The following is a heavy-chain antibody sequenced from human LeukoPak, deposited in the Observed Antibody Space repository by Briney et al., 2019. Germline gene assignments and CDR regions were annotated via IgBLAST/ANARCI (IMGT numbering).Heavy chain of an antibody. J-gene: IGHJ3*02. Sequence: SETLSLTCTVSGGSISSGGYYWSWIRQHPGKGLEWIGYIYYSGSTYYNPSLKSRVTISVDTSKNQFSLKLSSVTAADTAVYYRARAPYSTNAFDIWGQGTMVTVSS. CDR3: ARAPYSTNAFDI. V-gene: IGHV4-31*03. D-gene: IGHD6-13*01. CDR1: GGSISSGGYY. CDR2: IYYSGST.